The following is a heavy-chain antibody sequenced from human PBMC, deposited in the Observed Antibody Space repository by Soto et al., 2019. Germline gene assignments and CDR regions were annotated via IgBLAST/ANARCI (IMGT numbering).Heavy chain of an antibody. Sequence: SVKVSCKASGGTFSSYAISWVRQAPGQGLEWMGGIIPIFGTANYAQKFQGRVTITADKSTSTAYMELSSLRSEDTAVYYCARESEAYCGGDCYSRYFDYWGQGTLVTVSS. J-gene: IGHJ4*02. CDR3: ARESEAYCGGDCYSRYFDY. CDR1: GGTFSSYA. D-gene: IGHD2-21*02. V-gene: IGHV1-69*06. CDR2: IIPIFGTA.